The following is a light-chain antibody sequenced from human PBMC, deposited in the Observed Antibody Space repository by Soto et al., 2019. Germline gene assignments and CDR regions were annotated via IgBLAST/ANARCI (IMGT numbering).Light chain of an antibody. J-gene: IGLJ2*01. Sequence: QSVLTQPPSASGSPGQSVTISCTGTSSDVGGYNYVSWYQQHPGKAPKLMIYEVSNRPSGVSPRFSGSRSGNVASLTISGLQVEDEAEYYCSSYTSSTTLIFGGGTKLTVL. CDR3: SSYTSSTTLI. CDR2: EVS. CDR1: SSDVGGYNY. V-gene: IGLV2-14*01.